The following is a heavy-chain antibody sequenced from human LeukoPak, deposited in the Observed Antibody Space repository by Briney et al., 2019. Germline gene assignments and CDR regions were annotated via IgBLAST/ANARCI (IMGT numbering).Heavy chain of an antibody. Sequence: GGSLRLSCAASGFTFSSYAMSWVRQAPGKGLEWVSTISGSGGSTYYADSVKGRFTISRDNSKNTLYLQMNSLRAEDTAVYYCAKSRHRSSWSASDYWGQGTLVTVSS. J-gene: IGHJ4*02. D-gene: IGHD6-13*01. CDR2: ISGSGGST. V-gene: IGHV3-23*01. CDR3: AKSRHRSSWSASDY. CDR1: GFTFSSYA.